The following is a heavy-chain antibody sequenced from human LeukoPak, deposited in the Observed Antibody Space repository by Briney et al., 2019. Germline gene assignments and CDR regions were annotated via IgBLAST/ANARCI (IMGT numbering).Heavy chain of an antibody. D-gene: IGHD2-15*01. V-gene: IGHV3-53*01. CDR2: IYSGGST. Sequence: GVSLRFFCAASGFTVSSNYMSWVRQAPGKGLEWVSVIYSGGSTYYADSVKGRFTISRDNSKNTLYLQMNSLRAEDTAVYYCASVARPYYYFDYWGQGTLVTVSS. CDR3: ASVARPYYYFDY. CDR1: GFTVSSNY. J-gene: IGHJ4*02.